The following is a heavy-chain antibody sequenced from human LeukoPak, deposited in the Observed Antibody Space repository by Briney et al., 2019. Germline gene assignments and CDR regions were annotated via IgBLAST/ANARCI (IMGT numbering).Heavy chain of an antibody. D-gene: IGHD3-22*01. CDR2: ISCDGSNK. J-gene: IGHJ4*02. CDR3: AKGFFYYDSSGYPYFDY. CDR1: GFTFSSYG. Sequence: EGSLRLSCAASGFTFSSYGMHWVRQAPGKGLEWVAVISCDGSNKYYADSVKGRFTISRDNSKNTLYLQMNSLRAEDTAVYYCAKGFFYYDSSGYPYFDYWGQGTLVTVSS. V-gene: IGHV3-30*18.